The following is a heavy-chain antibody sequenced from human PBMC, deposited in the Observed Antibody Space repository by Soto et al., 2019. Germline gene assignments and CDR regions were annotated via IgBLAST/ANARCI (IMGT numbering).Heavy chain of an antibody. CDR3: ARGTGPTLGSWLLQYYFDY. D-gene: IGHD6-19*01. V-gene: IGHV1-2*04. CDR2: INPNSGGT. CDR1: GYTFTGYY. Sequence: QVQLVQSGAEVKKPGASVKVSCKASGYTFTGYYMHWVRQAPGQGLEWMGWINPNSGGTNYAQKFQGWVTMTRDTSISTAYMELSRLRSDDTAVYYCARGTGPTLGSWLLQYYFDYWGQGTLVTVSS. J-gene: IGHJ4*02.